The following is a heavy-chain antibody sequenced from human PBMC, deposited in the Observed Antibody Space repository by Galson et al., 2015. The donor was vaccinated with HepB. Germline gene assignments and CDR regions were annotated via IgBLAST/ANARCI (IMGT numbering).Heavy chain of an antibody. CDR3: ARDETHSSSWLFYYYYGMDV. D-gene: IGHD6-13*01. Sequence: SVKVSCKASGYTFTSYGISWVRQAPGQGLEWMGWISAYNGNTNYAQKLQGRVTMTTDTSTSTAYMELRSLRSDDTAVYYCARDETHSSSWLFYYYYGMDVWGQGTTVTVSS. J-gene: IGHJ6*02. CDR2: ISAYNGNT. V-gene: IGHV1-18*04. CDR1: GYTFTSYG.